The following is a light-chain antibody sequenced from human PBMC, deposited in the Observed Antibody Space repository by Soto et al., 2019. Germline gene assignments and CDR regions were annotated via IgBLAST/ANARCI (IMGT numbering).Light chain of an antibody. CDR2: GTS. V-gene: IGKV3-20*01. CDR1: QSVSINY. J-gene: IGKJ1*01. CDR3: HQYGSSLWS. Sequence: EIVLTQSPGTLSLSPGERATLSCRASQSVSINYLAWYQQRPGQAPRLPIYGTSNRATGIPDRFSGGGSGTDFTLTISRLEPEDFAVYYCHQYGSSLWSFGQGTKVDIK.